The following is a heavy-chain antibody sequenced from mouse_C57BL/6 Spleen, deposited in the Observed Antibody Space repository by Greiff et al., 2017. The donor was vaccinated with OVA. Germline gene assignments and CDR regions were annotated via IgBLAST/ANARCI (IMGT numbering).Heavy chain of an antibody. V-gene: IGHV1-80*01. J-gene: IGHJ3*01. CDR1: GYAFSSYW. CDR3: ARRPSSRAWFAY. CDR2: IYPGDGDT. Sequence: VQLQQSGAELVKPGASVKISCKASGYAFSSYWMNWVKQRPGKGLEWIGQIYPGDGDTNYNGKFKGKATLTADKSSSTAYMQLSSLTSEDSAVYFCARRPSSRAWFAYWGQGTLVTVSA.